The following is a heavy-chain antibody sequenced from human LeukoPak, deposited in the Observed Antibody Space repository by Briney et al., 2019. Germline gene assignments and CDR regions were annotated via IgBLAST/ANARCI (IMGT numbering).Heavy chain of an antibody. CDR3: ARAHSIGAAAGTLLGY. J-gene: IGHJ4*02. CDR1: GHSLSDLS. V-gene: IGHV1-24*01. Sequence: ASVKVSCKVSGHSLSDLSIHWVRQAPGKGLEWMGGFDIEDAETIYAQEFEGRVIMTEDTATETAYMELSSLKSEDTAVHYCARAHSIGAAAGTLLGYWGQGTLVTVSS. D-gene: IGHD6-13*01. CDR2: FDIEDAET.